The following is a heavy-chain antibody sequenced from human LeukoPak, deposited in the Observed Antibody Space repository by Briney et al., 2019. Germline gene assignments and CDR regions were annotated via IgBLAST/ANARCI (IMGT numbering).Heavy chain of an antibody. D-gene: IGHD5-24*01. V-gene: IGHV3-23*01. CDR2: ISGSGGST. CDR1: GFTFSSYG. Sequence: PGGSLRLSCAASGFTFSSYGMSWVRQAPGKGLEWVSAISGSGGSTYYADSVKGRFTISRDNSKNTLYLQMNSLRAEDTAVYYCAKGGRDGYNYDHYWGQGTLVTVSS. CDR3: AKGGRDGYNYDHY. J-gene: IGHJ4*02.